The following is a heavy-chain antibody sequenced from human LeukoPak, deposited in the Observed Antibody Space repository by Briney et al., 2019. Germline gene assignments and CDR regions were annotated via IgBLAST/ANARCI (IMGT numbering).Heavy chain of an antibody. CDR2: IYYSGST. J-gene: IGHJ5*02. Sequence: PSETLSLTCTVSGGSISSSSYYWGWIRQPPGKGLEWIGSIYYSGSTYYNLSLKSRVTISVDTSKNQFSLKLSSVTAADTAVYYCARDGEWELHRGWFDPWGQGTLVTASS. CDR1: GGSISSSSYY. D-gene: IGHD1-26*01. V-gene: IGHV4-39*07. CDR3: ARDGEWELHRGWFDP.